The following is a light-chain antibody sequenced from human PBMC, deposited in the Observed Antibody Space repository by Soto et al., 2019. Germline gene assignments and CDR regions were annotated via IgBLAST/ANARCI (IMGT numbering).Light chain of an antibody. Sequence: ALTQPPSVSGSPGQSVTISCTGTSSDVGKYDRVSWYQQPPGTAPRLIMYEVTNRPSGVPARFSGSKSGNTASLTISGLQAEDEADYFCSSCTSASRYVFGAGTKVTVL. CDR2: EVT. CDR1: SSDVGKYDR. CDR3: SSCTSASRYV. V-gene: IGLV2-18*02. J-gene: IGLJ1*01.